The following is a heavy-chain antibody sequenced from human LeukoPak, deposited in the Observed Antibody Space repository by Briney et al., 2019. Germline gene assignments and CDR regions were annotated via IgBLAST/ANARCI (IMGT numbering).Heavy chain of an antibody. D-gene: IGHD1-26*01. CDR3: ARVGRGSYSHFDY. Sequence: PGGTLRLSCAASGFTFSSYSMNWVRKAQGKGQEWVSSISSSSSDIYYADSVKGRFTISRDNAKNSLYPQMNSLRAEDTAVYYCARVGRGSYSHFDYWGQGTLVTVSS. J-gene: IGHJ4*02. CDR1: GFTFSSYS. V-gene: IGHV3-21*01. CDR2: ISSSSSDI.